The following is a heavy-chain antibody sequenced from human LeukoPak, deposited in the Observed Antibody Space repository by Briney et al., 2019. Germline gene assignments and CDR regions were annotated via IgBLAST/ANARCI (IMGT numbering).Heavy chain of an antibody. CDR3: AGESFWRWEPRYYYYMDV. D-gene: IGHD3-3*01. CDR1: GGSISSYY. CDR2: IYTSGST. J-gene: IGHJ6*03. V-gene: IGHV4-4*07. Sequence: SETLSLTCTVSGGSISSYYWSWIRQPAGKGLEWIGRIYTSGSTNYNPSLKSRVTMSVDTSKNQFSLKLSSVTAADTAVYYCAGESFWRWEPRYYYYMDVWGKGTTVTVSS.